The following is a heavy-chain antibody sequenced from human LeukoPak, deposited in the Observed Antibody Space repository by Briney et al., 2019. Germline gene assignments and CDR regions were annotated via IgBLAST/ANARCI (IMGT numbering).Heavy chain of an antibody. J-gene: IGHJ3*02. Sequence: SQTLSLTCTVSGGSISSGGYYWSWIRQHPGKGLEWIGYIYYSGSTYYNPSLKSRVTISVDTSKNQFSLKLSSVTAADTAVYYCARDSSGYYDAFDIWGQGTMVTVSS. CDR3: ARDSSGYYDAFDI. CDR1: GGSISSGGYY. D-gene: IGHD3-22*01. CDR2: IYYSGST. V-gene: IGHV4-31*03.